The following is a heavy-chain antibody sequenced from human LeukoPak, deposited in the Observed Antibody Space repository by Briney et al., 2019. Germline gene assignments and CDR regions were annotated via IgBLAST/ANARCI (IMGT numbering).Heavy chain of an antibody. V-gene: IGHV3-23*01. D-gene: IGHD5-12*01. CDR1: GFTFSIYA. Sequence: GGSLRLSCAASGFTFSIYAMSWVRQAPGKGLQWVSSITSRGESTWYVDSVKGRFTITRDNSENTLYLQMHSLRAEDTAIYFCAKGGSFSFDIWGQGTKVTVSS. CDR3: AKGGSFSFDI. J-gene: IGHJ3*02. CDR2: ITSRGEST.